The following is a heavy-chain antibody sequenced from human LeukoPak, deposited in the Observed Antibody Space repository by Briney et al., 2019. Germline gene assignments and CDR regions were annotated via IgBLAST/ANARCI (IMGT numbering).Heavy chain of an antibody. V-gene: IGHV1-2*04. D-gene: IGHD1-26*01. J-gene: IGHJ3*02. Sequence: WASVKVSCKASGYTFTGYYMHWVRQAPGQGLEWMGWINPNSGGTNYAQKFQGWVTMTRDTSISTAYMELSRLRSDDTAVYYCASSAGIVGATMDEDAFDIWGQGTMVTVSS. CDR1: GYTFTGYY. CDR2: INPNSGGT. CDR3: ASSAGIVGATMDEDAFDI.